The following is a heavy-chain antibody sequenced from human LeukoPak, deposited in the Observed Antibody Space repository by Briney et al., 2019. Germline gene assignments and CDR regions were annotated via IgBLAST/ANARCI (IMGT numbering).Heavy chain of an antibody. CDR1: GYTFTGYY. Sequence: ASVKVSFKASGYTFTGYYMHWVRQAPGKGLEWMGWINPNSGGTNYAQKFQGRVTMTRDTSISTAYMELSRLRSDDTAVYYCARDLPGWPAAILWGQGTLVTVSS. V-gene: IGHV1-2*02. CDR3: ARDLPGWPAAIL. CDR2: INPNSGGT. D-gene: IGHD2-2*01. J-gene: IGHJ4*02.